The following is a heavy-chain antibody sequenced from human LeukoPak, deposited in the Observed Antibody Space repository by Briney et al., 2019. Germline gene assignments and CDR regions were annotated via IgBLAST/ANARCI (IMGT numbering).Heavy chain of an antibody. CDR2: ISGSGGNT. V-gene: IGHV3-23*01. Sequence: ISGSGGNTYYADSVKDRFTISRDNSKNTLYLQMNSLRAEDTAVYYCAKAADTSGYYHVDYWGQGTLVTVSS. CDR3: AKAADTSGYYHVDY. D-gene: IGHD3-22*01. J-gene: IGHJ4*02.